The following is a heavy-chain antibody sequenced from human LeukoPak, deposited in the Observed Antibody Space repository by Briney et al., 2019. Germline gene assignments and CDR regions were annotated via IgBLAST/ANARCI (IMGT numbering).Heavy chain of an antibody. J-gene: IGHJ6*02. CDR1: GFTLSNHW. Sequence: GGSLRLSCAASGFTLSNHWMTWVRQVPGRGPEWVANVNRDGSETYYLDSVKGRFTISKDNAKNSLYLQMNSLRAEDTALYHCARNNGMDVWGQGTAVIVSS. V-gene: IGHV3-7*03. CDR3: ARNNGMDV. CDR2: VNRDGSET.